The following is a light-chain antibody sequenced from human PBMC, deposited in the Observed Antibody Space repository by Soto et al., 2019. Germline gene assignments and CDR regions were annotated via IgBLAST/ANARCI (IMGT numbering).Light chain of an antibody. J-gene: IGLJ2*01. Sequence: QAVVTQEPLLTVSPGGTVTLTCGSSTGAVTSGHYPYWFQQKPGQAPRTLIYDISNKHSWTPARFSGSLLGGRAALTLSGAEPEDEAEYYCLLAYSVHREVFGGGTKVTVL. CDR3: LLAYSVHREV. CDR2: DIS. CDR1: TGAVTSGHY. V-gene: IGLV7-46*01.